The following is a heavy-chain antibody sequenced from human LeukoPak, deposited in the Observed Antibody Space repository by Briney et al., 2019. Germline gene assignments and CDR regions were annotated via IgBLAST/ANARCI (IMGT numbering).Heavy chain of an antibody. D-gene: IGHD1-26*01. V-gene: IGHV4-30-4*01. J-gene: IGHJ4*02. CDR2: IYYSGST. CDR3: ARHGGGSYYVDY. Sequence: SQTLSLTCTVSGGSISSGDYYWSWIRQPPGKGLEWIGYIYYSGSTHYNPSLKSRVTISVDTSKNQFSLKLTSVTAADTAVYYCARHGGGSYYVDYWGQGTLVTVSS. CDR1: GGSISSGDYY.